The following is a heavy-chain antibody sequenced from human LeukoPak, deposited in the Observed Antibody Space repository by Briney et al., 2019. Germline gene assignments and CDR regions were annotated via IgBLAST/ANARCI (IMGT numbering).Heavy chain of an antibody. Sequence: PGGSLRLSCAASGFTFSSYWMSWVRQAPGKGLEWVANIKQDGSEKYYVDSVKGRFTISRDNAKNSLYLQMNSLRAEDTAVYYCARVVRGVINWDEDEYFDYWGQGTLVTVSS. V-gene: IGHV3-7*01. CDR1: GFTFSSYW. J-gene: IGHJ4*02. D-gene: IGHD3-10*01. CDR2: IKQDGSEK. CDR3: ARVVRGVINWDEDEYFDY.